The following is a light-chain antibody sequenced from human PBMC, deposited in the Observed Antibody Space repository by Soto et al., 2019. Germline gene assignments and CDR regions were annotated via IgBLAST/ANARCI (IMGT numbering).Light chain of an antibody. CDR1: QSVSNN. V-gene: IGKV3-15*01. J-gene: IGKJ5*01. Sequence: EIVLTQSPGTLSLSPRERATLSRRASQSVSNNYLAWYQQKPGQAPRLLIYAASTRAAGIPARFSGSGSGTDFTLTISSLQSEDFAVYYCQQYNNWPPITFGQGTRLEIK. CDR2: AAS. CDR3: QQYNNWPPIT.